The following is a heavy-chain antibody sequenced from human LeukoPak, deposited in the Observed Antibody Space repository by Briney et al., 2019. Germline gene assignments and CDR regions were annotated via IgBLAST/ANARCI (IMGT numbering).Heavy chain of an antibody. J-gene: IGHJ4*02. CDR1: GFTFSSYA. CDR2: ISGSGGNT. Sequence: PGGSLRLSCAASGFTFSSYAMSWVRQAPGKGLEWVSAISGSGGNTYFADSVKGRFTISRDNSKNTLYLQMNSLRAEDTAVYYCAKERGDSSGYYLDYWGQGTLVTVSS. D-gene: IGHD3-22*01. V-gene: IGHV3-23*01. CDR3: AKERGDSSGYYLDY.